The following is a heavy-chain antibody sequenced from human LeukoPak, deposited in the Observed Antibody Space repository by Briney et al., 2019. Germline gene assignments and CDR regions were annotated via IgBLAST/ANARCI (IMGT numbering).Heavy chain of an antibody. Sequence: PSETLSLICTVSGASISSYYWSWIRQPPGKGLEWIGDIYYSGSIKYDPSLKSRVTMSVDTSKNQFSLKLSSVTAADTAIYYCARENPSGYYNRPIDYWGQGTLVTVSS. J-gene: IGHJ4*02. CDR2: IYYSGSI. V-gene: IGHV4-59*01. CDR3: ARENPSGYYNRPIDY. CDR1: GASISSYY. D-gene: IGHD3-22*01.